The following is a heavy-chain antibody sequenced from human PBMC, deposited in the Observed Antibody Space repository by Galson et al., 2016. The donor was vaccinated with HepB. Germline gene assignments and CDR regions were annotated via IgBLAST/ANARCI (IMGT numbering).Heavy chain of an antibody. Sequence: SLRLSCAASGFTFTTYTMNWLRQAPGKGPEWVSSICSSSVYIYYADSVKGRFTISRDNAENSLYLQMDSLRAEDTAVYYCARVGPPGPFDYWGQGTLVTVPS. V-gene: IGHV3-21*01. D-gene: IGHD3-10*01. CDR1: GFTFTTYT. CDR2: ICSSSVYI. CDR3: ARVGPPGPFDY. J-gene: IGHJ4*02.